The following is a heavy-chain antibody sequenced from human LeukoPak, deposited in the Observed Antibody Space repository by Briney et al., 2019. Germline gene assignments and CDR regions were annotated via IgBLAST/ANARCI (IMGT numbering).Heavy chain of an antibody. CDR1: GFTFSTYW. D-gene: IGHD6-13*01. Sequence: GGSLRLSCEASGFTFSTYWMSWVRQAPGKGLEWVANIKQDGSEKYYVDSVKGRFTISRDNAKNSLYLQMNSLRAEDTAMYYCARDSAGNDYWGQGALVTVSS. V-gene: IGHV3-7*01. CDR2: IKQDGSEK. CDR3: ARDSAGNDY. J-gene: IGHJ4*02.